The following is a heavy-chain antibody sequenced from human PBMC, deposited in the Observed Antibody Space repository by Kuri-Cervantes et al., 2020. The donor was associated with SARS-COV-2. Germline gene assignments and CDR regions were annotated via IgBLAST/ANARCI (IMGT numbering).Heavy chain of an antibody. J-gene: IGHJ5*02. V-gene: IGHV4-34*01. CDR1: GGSFSGYY. CDR2: INHSGST. Sequence: SQTLSLTCAVYGGSFSGYYWSWIRQPPGKGLEWIGEINHSGSTNYNPSLKSRVTISVDKSKNQFSLKLSSVTAADTAVYYCARSSLIAAAGADWFDPWGQGTLVTVSS. D-gene: IGHD6-13*01. CDR3: ARSSLIAAAGADWFDP.